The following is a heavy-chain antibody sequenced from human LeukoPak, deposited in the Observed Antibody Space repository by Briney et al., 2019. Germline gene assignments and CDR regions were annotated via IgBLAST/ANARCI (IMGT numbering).Heavy chain of an antibody. D-gene: IGHD1-26*01. Sequence: PSETLSLTCTVSGYSITSAYYWGWIRQPPGKGLEWIGSFFLKGSTYYNPSLKSRVSISVDTSKNQFSLTLSSVTAADTAVYYCATTTIRLGYWGQGTLVTVSS. CDR1: GYSITSAYY. CDR3: ATTTIRLGY. V-gene: IGHV4-38-2*02. CDR2: FFLKGST. J-gene: IGHJ4*02.